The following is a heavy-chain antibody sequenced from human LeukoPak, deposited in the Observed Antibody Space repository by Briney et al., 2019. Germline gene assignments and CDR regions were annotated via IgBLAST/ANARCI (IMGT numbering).Heavy chain of an antibody. CDR3: ARLYGDYSVYYYYMDV. D-gene: IGHD4-17*01. CDR2: IYGSGST. V-gene: IGHV4-4*07. Sequence: SETLSLTCTVSGGSISSYWSWIRQPAGKGLEWIGRIYGSGSTNYNPSLKSRVTISVDTSKNQFSLKLSSVTAADTAVYYCARLYGDYSVYYYYMDVWGKGTTVTISS. CDR1: GGSISSY. J-gene: IGHJ6*03.